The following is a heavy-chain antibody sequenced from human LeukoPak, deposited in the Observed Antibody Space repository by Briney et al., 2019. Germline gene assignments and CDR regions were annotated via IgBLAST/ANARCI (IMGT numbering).Heavy chain of an antibody. V-gene: IGHV1-69*13. CDR2: IIPIFGTA. CDR3: ASLRDPRLYDSSGYYHTFDY. D-gene: IGHD3-22*01. J-gene: IGHJ4*02. Sequence: ASVKVSCKASGGTFISYAISWVRQAPGQGLEWMGGIIPIFGTANYAQKFQGRVTITADESTTTAYMELSSLRSEDTAVYYCASLRDPRLYDSSGYYHTFDYWGQGTLVTVSS. CDR1: GGTFISYA.